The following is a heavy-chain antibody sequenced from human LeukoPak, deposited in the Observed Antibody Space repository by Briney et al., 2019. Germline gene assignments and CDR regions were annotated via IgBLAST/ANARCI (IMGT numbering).Heavy chain of an antibody. D-gene: IGHD2-21*02. CDR2: ISDGGGST. CDR3: ARAPDEAYCGGDCFASYYFDY. V-gene: IGHV3-23*01. J-gene: IGHJ4*02. CDR1: GFTFSSYA. Sequence: GGSLRLSCAASGFTFSSYAMSWVRQAPGKGLEWVSTISDGGGSTYYADSVKGRFTISRDNYKNTLYLQMDSLRAEDTAVYYCARAPDEAYCGGDCFASYYFDYWGQGTLVTVSS.